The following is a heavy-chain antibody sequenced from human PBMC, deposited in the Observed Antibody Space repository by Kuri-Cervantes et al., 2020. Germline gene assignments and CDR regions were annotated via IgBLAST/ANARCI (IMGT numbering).Heavy chain of an antibody. D-gene: IGHD3-10*01. V-gene: IGHV4-34*01. J-gene: IGHJ6*02. Sequence: GSLRLSCAVYGGSFSGYYWSWIRQPPGKGLEWTGEINRSGSTNYNPSLKSRVTISVDTSKNQFSLKLSSVTAADTAVYYCARDILWFGELLTYYYGMDVWGQGTTVTVSS. CDR1: GGSFSGYY. CDR2: INRSGST. CDR3: ARDILWFGELLTYYYGMDV.